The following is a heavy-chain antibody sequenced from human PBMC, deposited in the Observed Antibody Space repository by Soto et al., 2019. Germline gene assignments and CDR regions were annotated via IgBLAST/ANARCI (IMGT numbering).Heavy chain of an antibody. CDR2: ISASGVTT. D-gene: IGHD2-8*02. Sequence: EVQLLESGGGLVQPGGSLRLSCAASGFAFHTHALSWVRQAPGKGLEWVSGISASGVTTYYADSVKGRFTISRDNSKNTVTLQMNSLRAEDTVFYYCAKDRTPPLSLSPSSQAIKNLLVGQCFDSWGQGTLVTVSS. V-gene: IGHV3-23*01. CDR3: AKDRTPPLSLSPSSQAIKNLLVGQCFDS. CDR1: GFAFHTHA. J-gene: IGHJ4*02.